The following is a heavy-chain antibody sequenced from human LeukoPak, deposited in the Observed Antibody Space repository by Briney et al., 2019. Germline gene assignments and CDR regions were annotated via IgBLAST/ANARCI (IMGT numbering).Heavy chain of an antibody. J-gene: IGHJ4*02. Sequence: GGSLRLSCAASGFTFSSYAMSWVRQAPGKGLEWVSAIGIGGDTYYPGSVKGRFTISRENAKNSLYLQMNSLRAGDTAVYYCVRQATPHGHFDYWGQGILVTVSS. CDR2: IGIGGDT. D-gene: IGHD2-15*01. CDR1: GFTFSSYA. V-gene: IGHV3-13*01. CDR3: VRQATPHGHFDY.